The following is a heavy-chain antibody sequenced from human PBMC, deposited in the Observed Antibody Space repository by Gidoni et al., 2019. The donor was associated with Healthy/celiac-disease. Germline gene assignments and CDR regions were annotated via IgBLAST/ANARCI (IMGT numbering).Heavy chain of an antibody. V-gene: IGHV3-48*02. CDR3: ARGGENYDFWTGYYYYGMDV. Sequence: EVQLVESGGGLVQPGGSLRLSCAASGFTFSSYSMNWVRQAPGKGLEWVSYISSSSSTIYYADSVKGRFTISRDNAKNSLYLQMNSLRDEDTAVYYCARGGENYDFWTGYYYYGMDVWGQGTTVTVSS. J-gene: IGHJ6*02. CDR1: GFTFSSYS. D-gene: IGHD3-3*01. CDR2: ISSSSSTI.